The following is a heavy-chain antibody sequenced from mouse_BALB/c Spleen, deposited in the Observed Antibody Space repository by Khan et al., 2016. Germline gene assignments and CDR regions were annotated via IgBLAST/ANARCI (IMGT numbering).Heavy chain of an antibody. CDR2: IRHKANGYTT. CDR3: ARDHYMYDGGPWFAY. CDR1: GFTFTDYY. D-gene: IGHD2-14*01. J-gene: IGHJ3*01. V-gene: IGHV7-3*02. Sequence: EVQLVESGGGLVQPGGSLRLSCATSGFTFTDYYMSWVRQPPGKALEWLGFIRHKANGYTTEYSASVKGRFTISRDNSQSILYLQMNTLRAEDSATYYCARDHYMYDGGPWFAYWCQGTLVTVSA.